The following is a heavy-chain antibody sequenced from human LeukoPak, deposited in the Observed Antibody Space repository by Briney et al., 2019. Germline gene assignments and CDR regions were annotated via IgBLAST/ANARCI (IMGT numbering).Heavy chain of an antibody. CDR1: GGSITSGGYY. J-gene: IGHJ4*02. V-gene: IGHV4-31*03. CDR2: IYYSGST. Sequence: PSETLSLTCTVSGGSITSGGYYWSWIRHHPGKGLEWIGYIYYSGSTHYNPSLKSRVTISVDTSTNQFSLKLSSVTAADTAVYYCARRFYSSSSFDYWGQGTLVTVSS. D-gene: IGHD6-6*01. CDR3: ARRFYSSSSFDY.